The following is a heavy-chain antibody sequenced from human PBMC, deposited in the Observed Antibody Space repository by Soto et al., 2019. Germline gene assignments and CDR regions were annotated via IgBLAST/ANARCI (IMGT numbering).Heavy chain of an antibody. D-gene: IGHD3-3*01. J-gene: IGHJ4*02. V-gene: IGHV4-31*03. CDR1: GGSISSGGYY. CDR3: ARVGYYDFWSGYSAGY. CDR2: IYYSGST. Sequence: SETLSLTCTVSGGSISSGGYYWSWIRQHPGKGLEWIGYIYYSGSTYYNPSLKSRVTISVDTSKNQFSLKLSSVTAADTAVYYCARVGYYDFWSGYSAGYWGQGTLVTVSS.